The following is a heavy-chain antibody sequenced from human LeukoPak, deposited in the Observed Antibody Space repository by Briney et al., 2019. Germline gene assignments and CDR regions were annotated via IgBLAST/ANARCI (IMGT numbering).Heavy chain of an antibody. J-gene: IGHJ4*02. CDR2: ISGSGGST. Sequence: GGSLRLSCAASRFTFSSYAMSWVRQAPGKGLEWVSAISGSGGSTYYADSVKGRFTISRDNSKNTLYLQMNSLRAEDTAVYYCAKVIGYYDSSGYLRYWGQGTLVTVSS. CDR1: RFTFSSYA. D-gene: IGHD3-22*01. CDR3: AKVIGYYDSSGYLRY. V-gene: IGHV3-23*01.